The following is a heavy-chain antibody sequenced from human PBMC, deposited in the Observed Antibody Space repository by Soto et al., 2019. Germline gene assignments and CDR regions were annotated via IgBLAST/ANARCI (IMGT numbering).Heavy chain of an antibody. V-gene: IGHV1-18*01. CDR2: ISPYYGNT. Sequence: QVQLMQSGAEVKKPGASVMVSCKASGYNFTNYGLTWVRQAPGQGLEWMGWISPYYGNTNYAQNFLGRLTLTTETSTASAYMELRSLRSDDTAVYYCARGDSIGRVYYGMDVWGQGTTVTVSS. CDR3: ARGDSIGRVYYGMDV. J-gene: IGHJ6*02. D-gene: IGHD3-22*01. CDR1: GYNFTNYG.